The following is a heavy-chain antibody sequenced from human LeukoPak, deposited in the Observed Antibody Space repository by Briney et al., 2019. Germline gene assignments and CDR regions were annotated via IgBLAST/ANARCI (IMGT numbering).Heavy chain of an antibody. V-gene: IGHV1-46*01. D-gene: IGHD6-19*01. CDR3: VRSVGSSGWYGEFDY. Sequence: ASVKVSCKASGYTFTSYYMHWVRHAPGHRLGWMGKLNPSGGSTSHVQKLQGRVTMTRDTSTSTVYVEVRSLRSEDTAEYFCVRSVGSSGWYGEFDYWGQGTLVTVSS. J-gene: IGHJ4*02. CDR1: GYTFTSYY. CDR2: LNPSGGST.